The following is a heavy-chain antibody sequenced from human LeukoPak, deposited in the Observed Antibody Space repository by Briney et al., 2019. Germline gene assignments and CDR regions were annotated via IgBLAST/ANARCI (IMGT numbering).Heavy chain of an antibody. V-gene: IGHV4-34*01. J-gene: IGHJ4*02. D-gene: IGHD3-22*01. CDR2: INHSGST. CDR1: GGSFSGYY. CDR3: ARVVEGSDSSGYYLLY. Sequence: PSETLSLTCAAYGGSFSGYYWSWIRQAPGKGLEWIGEINHSGSTNDNPSLKSRLTISVDTSKNQFSLKLSSVTAADTAVYYCARVVEGSDSSGYYLLYWGQGTLVTVSS.